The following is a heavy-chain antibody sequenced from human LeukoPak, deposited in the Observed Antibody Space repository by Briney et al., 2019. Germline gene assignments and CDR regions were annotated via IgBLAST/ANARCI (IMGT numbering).Heavy chain of an antibody. CDR2: MNPNSGNT. Sequence: ASVKVSCKASGYTFTSYDINWVRQATGQGLEWMGWMNPNSGNTGYAQKFQGRVTMTRNTSISTAYMELSSLRSEDTAVYYCARDPCITIFGVEENWFDPWGQGTLVTVSS. D-gene: IGHD3-3*01. CDR1: GYTFTSYD. J-gene: IGHJ5*02. CDR3: ARDPCITIFGVEENWFDP. V-gene: IGHV1-8*01.